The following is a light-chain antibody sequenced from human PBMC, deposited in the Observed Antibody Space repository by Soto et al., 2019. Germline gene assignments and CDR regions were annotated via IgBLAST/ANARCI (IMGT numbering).Light chain of an antibody. CDR1: SSNIGGNS. J-gene: IGLJ1*01. CDR3: GSWDSSLSAYV. Sequence: QSVLTQPSSVSAAPGQKVTNSCSGSSSNIGGNSVSWYQQLPGTAPKLLIYDDNKRPSGIPDRFSGSKSGTSATLGITGFQTGDEADYYCGSWDSSLSAYVFGTGTKV. V-gene: IGLV1-51*01. CDR2: DDN.